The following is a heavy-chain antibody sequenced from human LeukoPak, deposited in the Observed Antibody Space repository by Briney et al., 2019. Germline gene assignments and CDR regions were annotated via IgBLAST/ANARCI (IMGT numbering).Heavy chain of an antibody. J-gene: IGHJ4*02. CDR2: INHSGST. D-gene: IGHD6-19*01. V-gene: IGHV4-34*01. CDR3: ARGVALAVTAPGY. CDR1: GGSFSGYY. Sequence: SETLSLTCAVYGGSFSGYYWSWIRQPPGKGLEWIGEINHSGSTNYNLSLKSRVTISVDTSKNQFSLKLSSVTAADTAVYYCARGVALAVTAPGYWGQGTLVTVSS.